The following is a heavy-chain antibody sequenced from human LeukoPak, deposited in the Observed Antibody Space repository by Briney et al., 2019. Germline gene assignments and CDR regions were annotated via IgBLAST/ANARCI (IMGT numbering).Heavy chain of an antibody. J-gene: IGHJ4*02. D-gene: IGHD3/OR15-3a*01. Sequence: SETLSLTCTVSGGSISSSSYYWGWIRQPPGKGLEWIGSIYYSGSTYYNPSLKSRVTISVDTSRNQFSLRLTSVTAADTAVYYCARQTGSGLFILPGGQGTLVTVSS. CDR3: ARQTGSGLFILP. CDR2: IYYSGST. CDR1: GGSISSSSYY. V-gene: IGHV4-39*01.